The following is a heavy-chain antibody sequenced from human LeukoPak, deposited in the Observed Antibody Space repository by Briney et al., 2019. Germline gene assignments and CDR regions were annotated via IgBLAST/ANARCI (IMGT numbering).Heavy chain of an antibody. D-gene: IGHD3-3*01. V-gene: IGHV4-59*01. Sequence: SETLSLTCTVSGGSISSYYWSWIRQPPGKGLEWIGYIYYSGSTNYNPSLKSRVTISVDTSKTQFSLKLSSVTAADTAVYYCARGGEWLLYHWFDPWGQGTLVTVSS. CDR2: IYYSGST. J-gene: IGHJ5*02. CDR3: ARGGEWLLYHWFDP. CDR1: GGSISSYY.